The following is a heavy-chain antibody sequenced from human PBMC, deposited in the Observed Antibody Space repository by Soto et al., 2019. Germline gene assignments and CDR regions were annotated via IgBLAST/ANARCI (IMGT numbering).Heavy chain of an antibody. Sequence: EVQLVESGGGLVQPGGSLRLSCAASGFAFSSYWMHWVRQAPGKGLVWVSRIDPYETGIPYADSVKGRFTISRDNAKNTLYLQMNSLRAEDTAVYYCTSDTFGARDSWGQGTQVTVYS. D-gene: IGHD2-15*01. CDR3: TSDTFGARDS. CDR1: GFAFSSYW. CDR2: IDPYETGI. J-gene: IGHJ4*02. V-gene: IGHV3-74*01.